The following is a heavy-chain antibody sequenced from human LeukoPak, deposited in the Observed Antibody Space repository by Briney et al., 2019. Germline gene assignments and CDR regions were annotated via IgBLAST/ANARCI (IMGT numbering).Heavy chain of an antibody. J-gene: IGHJ4*02. D-gene: IGHD3-9*01. V-gene: IGHV1-8*01. CDR3: AKDVDYDILTGTHFDY. CDR1: GYTFTSYD. CDR2: MNPNSGNT. Sequence: ASVKVSCKASGYTFTSYDINWVRQATGQGLEWMGWMNPNSGNTGYAQKFQGRVTMTRNTSISTAYMELSSLRAEDMALYYCAKDVDYDILTGTHFDYWGQGTLVTVSS.